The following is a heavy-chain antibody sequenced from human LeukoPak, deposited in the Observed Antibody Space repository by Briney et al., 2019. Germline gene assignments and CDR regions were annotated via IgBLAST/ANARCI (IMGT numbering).Heavy chain of an antibody. CDR2: INQSGST. J-gene: IGHJ4*02. V-gene: IGHV4-34*01. Sequence: PSETLSLTCAVSGGSSSNYYWNWIRQSPGQGLEWIGEINQSGSTKYNPPLKSRLTISGDTSKNQFSLRLNSVTAADTAVYFCARAYRAHQTFHSYHYFDYWGQGTLVTVSS. D-gene: IGHD5-18*01. CDR1: GGSSSNYY. CDR3: ARAYRAHQTFHSYHYFDY.